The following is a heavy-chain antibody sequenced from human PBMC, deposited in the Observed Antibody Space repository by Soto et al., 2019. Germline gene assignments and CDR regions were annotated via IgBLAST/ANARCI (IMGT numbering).Heavy chain of an antibody. J-gene: IGHJ6*02. CDR2: IYYSGST. Sequence: KTSETLSLTCTVSGGSISSGGYYWSWIRQHPGKGLEWIGYIYYSGSTYYNPSLKSRVTISVDTSKNQFSLKLSSVTAADTAVYYCARVMGRPYGSGSFYYYYGMDVWGQGTTVTVSS. CDR3: ARVMGRPYGSGSFYYYYGMDV. V-gene: IGHV4-31*03. CDR1: GGSISSGGYY. D-gene: IGHD3-10*01.